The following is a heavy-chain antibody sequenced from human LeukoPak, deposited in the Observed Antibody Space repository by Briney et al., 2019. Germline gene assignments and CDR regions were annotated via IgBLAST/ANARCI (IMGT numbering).Heavy chain of an antibody. CDR3: AREIFGYSYGLD. CDR2: ISSSSSYI. V-gene: IGHV3-21*01. CDR1: GFTFSSYS. J-gene: IGHJ4*02. Sequence: GGSLRLSCAASGFTFSSYSMNWVRQAPGKGLEWVSSISSSSSYIYYADSVKGRFTISRDNAKNSLYLQMNSLRAEDTAVYYCAREIFGYSYGLDWGQGTLVRLL. D-gene: IGHD5-18*01.